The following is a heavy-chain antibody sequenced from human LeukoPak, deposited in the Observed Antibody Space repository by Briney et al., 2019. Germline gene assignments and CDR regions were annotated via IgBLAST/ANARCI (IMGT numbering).Heavy chain of an antibody. CDR3: ARISDAGDTNYFDY. CDR2: ISSSSSYI. D-gene: IGHD3-16*01. CDR1: GFTFSSYS. V-gene: IGHV3-21*01. Sequence: KPGGSLRLSCAASGFTFSSYSMNWVRQAPGKGLEWVSSISSSSSYIYYADSVKGRFTISRDNAKNSLYLQMNSLRAEDTAVYYCARISDAGDTNYFDYWGQGTLVTVSS. J-gene: IGHJ4*02.